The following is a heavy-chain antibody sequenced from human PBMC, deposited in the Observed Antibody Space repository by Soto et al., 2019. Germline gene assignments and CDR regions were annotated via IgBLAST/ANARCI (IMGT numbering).Heavy chain of an antibody. D-gene: IGHD6-13*01. CDR1: GGTFSSYA. Sequence: QVQLVQSGAEVKKPGSSVKVSCKASGGTFSSYAISWVRQAPGQGLEWMGGIIPIFGTANYAQKFQGRVTITADESTRTAYMELSSLRSEDTAVYYCARGWSSSWYGPLTPDWYFDLWGRGTLVTVSS. V-gene: IGHV1-69*12. CDR3: ARGWSSSWYGPLTPDWYFDL. J-gene: IGHJ2*01. CDR2: IIPIFGTA.